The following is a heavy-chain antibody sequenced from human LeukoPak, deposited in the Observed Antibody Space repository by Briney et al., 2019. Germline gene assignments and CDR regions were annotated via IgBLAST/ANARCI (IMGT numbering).Heavy chain of an antibody. Sequence: SGGSLRLSCAVSGFSVSSHYMSWVRQAPGKGLQWVSVLYSGGFTNYAESVRGRFTISRDNSKNSLYLQMNSLRVEDTAVYYCARSSAAVAGIFDSWGQGTLVTVSS. CDR2: LYSGGFT. CDR3: ARSSAAVAGIFDS. V-gene: IGHV3-53*01. D-gene: IGHD6-19*01. J-gene: IGHJ4*02. CDR1: GFSVSSHY.